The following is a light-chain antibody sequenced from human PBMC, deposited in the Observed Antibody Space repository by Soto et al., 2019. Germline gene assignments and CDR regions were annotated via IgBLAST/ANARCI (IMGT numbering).Light chain of an antibody. V-gene: IGLV2-23*01. CDR3: CSFVDTGTYR. CDR2: DDR. J-gene: IGLJ1*01. Sequence: HSALTHPASVPESPGQSITLSCTGTRNDVADNKFVSWYRQSPGTGPNHLIYDDRRRPPGVSNRFSAAKSGNTASLTISGLQSDDEADYCCCSFVDTGTYRFGSGTKVTVL. CDR1: RNDVADNKF.